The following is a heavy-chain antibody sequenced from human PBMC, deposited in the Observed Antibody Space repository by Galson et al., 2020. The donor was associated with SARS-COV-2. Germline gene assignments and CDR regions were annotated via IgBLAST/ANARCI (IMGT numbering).Heavy chain of an antibody. CDR1: GFTFSSYG. J-gene: IGHJ6*02. CDR2: IWYDGSNK. D-gene: IGHD3-16*02. Sequence: GGSLRLSCAASGFTFSSYGMHWVRQAPGKGLEWVAVIWYDGSNKYYADSVKGQFTISRDNSKNTLYLQMNSLRAEDTAVYYCAKDLKPIIMMTFGGFIAHGDYGMDLGGQGTTFTVS. CDR3: AKDLKPIIMMTFGGFIAHGDYGMDL. V-gene: IGHV3-33*06.